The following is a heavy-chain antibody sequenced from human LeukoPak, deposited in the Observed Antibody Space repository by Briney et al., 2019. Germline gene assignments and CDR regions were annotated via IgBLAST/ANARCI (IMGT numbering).Heavy chain of an antibody. CDR1: GFTFSSYG. CDR2: IWYDGSNK. J-gene: IGHJ4*02. V-gene: IGHV3-33*01. D-gene: IGHD5/OR15-5a*01. Sequence: GGSLRLSCAASGFTFSSYGMHWVRQAPAKGLEWVAVIWYDGSNKYYADSVKGRFTISRDNSKNTLYLQMNSLRAEGTAVYYCARDLRTSLDYWGQGTLVTVSS. CDR3: ARDLRTSLDY.